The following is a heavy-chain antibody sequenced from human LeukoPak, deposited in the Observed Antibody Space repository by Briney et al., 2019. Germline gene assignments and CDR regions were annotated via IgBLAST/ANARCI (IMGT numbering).Heavy chain of an antibody. J-gene: IGHJ3*02. Sequence: SETLSLTCAVYGGSFSGYYWSWIRQPPGKGLEWVGEINHSGSTKYNPAPKSRGTISVDTSKNQFSLKLTSVTTADTAVYYCASGPFGGVIFFGIWGQGTMVTVSS. V-gene: IGHV4-34*01. CDR1: GGSFSGYY. CDR2: INHSGST. D-gene: IGHD3-16*02. CDR3: ASGPFGGVIFFGI.